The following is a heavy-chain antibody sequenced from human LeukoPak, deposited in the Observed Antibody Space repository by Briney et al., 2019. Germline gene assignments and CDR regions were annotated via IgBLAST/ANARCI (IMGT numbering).Heavy chain of an antibody. D-gene: IGHD2-21*01. CDR2: ISSSGSTI. CDR1: GFTFSDYY. V-gene: IGHV3-11*01. CDR3: ARPLWAVGDRLYYFDY. J-gene: IGHJ4*02. Sequence: GGSLRLSCAASGFTFSDYYMSWIRQAPGKGLEWVSYISSSGSTIYYADSVKGRFTISRDNAKNSLYLQMNSLRAEDTAVYYCARPLWAVGDRLYYFDYWGQGTLVTVSS.